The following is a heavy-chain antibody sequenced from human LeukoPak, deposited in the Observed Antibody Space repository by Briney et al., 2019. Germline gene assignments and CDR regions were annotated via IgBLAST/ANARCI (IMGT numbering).Heavy chain of an antibody. CDR1: GYSFTSYW. CDR3: ARSSDEDTASFDY. Sequence: GESLKISCKGSGYSFTSYWIGWGRQMPGKGLEWMGIIYPGDSDTRYSPSFQGQGTISADKSISTAYLQWSSLKASDTAMYYCARSSDEDTASFDYWGQGTLVTVSS. D-gene: IGHD5-18*01. J-gene: IGHJ4*02. CDR2: IYPGDSDT. V-gene: IGHV5-51*01.